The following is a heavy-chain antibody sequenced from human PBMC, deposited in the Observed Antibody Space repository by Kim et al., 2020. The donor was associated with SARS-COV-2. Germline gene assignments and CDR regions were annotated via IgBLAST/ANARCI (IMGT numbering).Heavy chain of an antibody. D-gene: IGHD5-12*01. CDR3: ARSYSGDDEAADY. CDR2: ISSKTGKP. Sequence: ASVKVSCQASGYCFTTYAINWVRQAPGQGLEWMGWISSKTGKPRYVQGFTGRVVFSSDTSVSTAYLQINTLKAEDTAIYFCARSYSGDDEAADYWGPGTLVSVSS. CDR1: GYCFTTYA. V-gene: IGHV7-4-1*02. J-gene: IGHJ4*02.